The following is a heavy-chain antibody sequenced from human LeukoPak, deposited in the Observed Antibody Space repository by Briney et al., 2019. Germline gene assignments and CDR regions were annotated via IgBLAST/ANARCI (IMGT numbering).Heavy chain of an antibody. Sequence: ASVKVSCKASGYTFTSYFISWVRQAPGQGLEWMGWISDYNGNTNYAQKFQGRVTITADKSTSTAYMELSSLRSEDTAVYYCAREGITIFGVPTMPPNWFDPWGQGTLVTVSS. D-gene: IGHD3-3*01. CDR3: AREGITIFGVPTMPPNWFDP. CDR1: GYTFTSYF. CDR2: ISDYNGNT. J-gene: IGHJ5*02. V-gene: IGHV1-18*01.